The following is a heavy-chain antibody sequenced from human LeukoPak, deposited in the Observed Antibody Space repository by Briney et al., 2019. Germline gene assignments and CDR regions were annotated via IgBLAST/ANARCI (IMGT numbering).Heavy chain of an antibody. CDR3: AKDSNYDFWSGYSFDY. J-gene: IGHJ4*02. D-gene: IGHD3-3*01. Sequence: GGSLRLSCAASGFTFSSYGMHWVRQAPGKGLEWVAFIRYDGSNKYYEDSVKGRFTISRDNSKNTLYLQMNSLRAEDTAVYYCAKDSNYDFWSGYSFDYWGQGTLVTVSS. CDR1: GFTFSSYG. V-gene: IGHV3-30*02. CDR2: IRYDGSNK.